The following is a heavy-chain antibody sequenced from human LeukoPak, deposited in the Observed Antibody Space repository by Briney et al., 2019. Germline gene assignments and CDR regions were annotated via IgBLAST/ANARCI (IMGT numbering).Heavy chain of an antibody. Sequence: PGGSLRLSCTASGFTFGDYAMSWFRQAPGKGLEWVGFIRSKAYGGTTEYAASVKGRFTISRDDSKSIAYLQMNSLKTEDTAVYYCTRDPGRWLQLPDYFDYLGQGTLVTVSS. V-gene: IGHV3-49*03. D-gene: IGHD5-24*01. J-gene: IGHJ4*02. CDR1: GFTFGDYA. CDR3: TRDPGRWLQLPDYFDY. CDR2: IRSKAYGGTT.